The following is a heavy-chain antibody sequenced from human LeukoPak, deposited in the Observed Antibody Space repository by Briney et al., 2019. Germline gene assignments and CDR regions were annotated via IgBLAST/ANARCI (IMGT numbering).Heavy chain of an antibody. CDR3: ARFGDILTAYYYYYGMDV. D-gene: IGHD3-9*01. CDR1: GGSVSSGSYY. Sequence: SETLSLTCTVSGGSVSSGSYYWSWIRQPPGKGLEWIGYIYYSGSTNYNPSLKSRVTISVHTSKNQFSLKLSSVTAADTAVYYCARFGDILTAYYYYYGMDVWGKGTTVTVSS. J-gene: IGHJ6*04. V-gene: IGHV4-61*01. CDR2: IYYSGST.